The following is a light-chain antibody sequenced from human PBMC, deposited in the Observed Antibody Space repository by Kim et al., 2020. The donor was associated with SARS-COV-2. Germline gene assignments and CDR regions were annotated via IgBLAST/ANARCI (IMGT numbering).Light chain of an antibody. CDR2: DAS. V-gene: IGKV3-15*01. CDR1: QSVSYF. J-gene: IGKJ5*01. CDR3: QQYGNWPPIT. Sequence: EILMTQSPATLSVSPGERATLSCRASQSVSYFVAWYQHKPAQAPRLLIYDASTRATDTPARFSGSGSGTEFTLTISSLQSEDFAIYYCQQYGNWPPITFGQGTRLEIK.